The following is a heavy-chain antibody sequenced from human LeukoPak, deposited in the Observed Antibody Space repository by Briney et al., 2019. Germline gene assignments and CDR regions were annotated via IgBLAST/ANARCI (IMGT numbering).Heavy chain of an antibody. CDR2: INHSGIT. D-gene: IGHD3-9*01. V-gene: IGHV4-38-2*02. J-gene: IGHJ4*02. CDR3: GRDRPTGYYDY. CDR1: SYSISSGYY. Sequence: PSETLSLTCTVSSYSISSGYYWGWIRQSPGKGLEWIASINHSGITYYNPSLKSRVTISVDTSKNQFSLKLTSVTAADTAVYYCGRDRPTGYYDYWGRESWSPSPQ.